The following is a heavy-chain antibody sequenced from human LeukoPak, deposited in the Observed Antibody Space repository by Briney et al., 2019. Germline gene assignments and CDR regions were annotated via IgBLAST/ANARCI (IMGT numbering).Heavy chain of an antibody. J-gene: IGHJ4*02. CDR2: ISGSGGST. V-gene: IGHV3-23*01. Sequence: GGSLRLSCAASGFTFSSYAMSWVRQAPGKGLEWVSAISGSGGSTYYADSVKGRFTISRDNSKNTLYLQMNSLRAEDTAVYYCARDSASARDYYDSSGYYWLLNYWGQGTLVTVSS. CDR3: ARDSASARDYYDSSGYYWLLNY. D-gene: IGHD3-22*01. CDR1: GFTFSSYA.